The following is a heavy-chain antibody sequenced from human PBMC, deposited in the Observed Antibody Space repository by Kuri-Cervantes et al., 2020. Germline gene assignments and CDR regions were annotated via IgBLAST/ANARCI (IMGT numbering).Heavy chain of an antibody. D-gene: IGHD2-2*01. CDR3: ARGWRRYCSSTSCYAGRSYWYFDL. CDR1: GGSISSSSYY. V-gene: IGHV4-39*07. CDR2: INHSGST. J-gene: IGHJ2*01. Sequence: SETLSLTCIVSGGSISSSSYYWGWIRQPPGKGLEWIGEINHSGSTNYNPSLKSRVTISVDTSKNQFSLKLSSVTAADTAVYYCARGWRRYCSSTSCYAGRSYWYFDLWGRGTLVTVSS.